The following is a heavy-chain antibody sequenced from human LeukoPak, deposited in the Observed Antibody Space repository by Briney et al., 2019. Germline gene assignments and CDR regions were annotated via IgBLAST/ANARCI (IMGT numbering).Heavy chain of an antibody. V-gene: IGHV3-7*01. CDR3: ASRKSHASDDGIY. CDR2: IKTEGSEK. D-gene: IGHD4-17*01. CDR1: GFSISDHW. Sequence: GGSLRLSCVASGFSISDHWMNWVRLAPGDRLEWVANIKTEGSEKYYVGSVKGRFTISRDNAKNSFYMQMNYVRVEDGAMYYCASRKSHASDDGIYWGQGALVTVSS. J-gene: IGHJ4*02.